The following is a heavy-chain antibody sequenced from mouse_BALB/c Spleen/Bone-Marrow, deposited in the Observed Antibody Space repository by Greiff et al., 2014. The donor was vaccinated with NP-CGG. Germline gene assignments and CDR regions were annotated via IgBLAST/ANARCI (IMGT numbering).Heavy chain of an antibody. D-gene: IGHD2-1*01. CDR1: GYSFTGYT. V-gene: IGHV1-18*01. CDR3: ARSGLYYGNYLYAMDF. CDR2: INPYSGGT. Sequence: VQLQQPGPELVKPGASVKISCKASGYSFTGYTMNWVKQSHGKNLEWIGLINPYSGGTSYNQKFKGRAALTVDKSSSTAYMELLSLTSDDSAVYYCARSGLYYGNYLYAMDFWGQGTSVTVSS. J-gene: IGHJ4*01.